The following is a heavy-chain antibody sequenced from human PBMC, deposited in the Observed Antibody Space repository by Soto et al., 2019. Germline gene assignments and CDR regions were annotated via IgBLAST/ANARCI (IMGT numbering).Heavy chain of an antibody. CDR1: GGTFSSYT. Sequence: QVQLVQSGAEVKKPGSSVKVSCKASGGTFSSYTISWVRQAPGQGLEWMGRIIPILGIANYAQKFQGRVTITGDKSTRTGYMELSSLRSEDTAVYYCAGRGYCSGGSCYPNYYYMDVWGKGTTVTVSS. D-gene: IGHD2-15*01. CDR3: AGRGYCSGGSCYPNYYYMDV. V-gene: IGHV1-69*02. CDR2: IIPILGIA. J-gene: IGHJ6*03.